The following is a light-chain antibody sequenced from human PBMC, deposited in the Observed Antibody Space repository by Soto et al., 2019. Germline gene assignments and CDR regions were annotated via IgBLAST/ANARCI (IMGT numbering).Light chain of an antibody. V-gene: IGKV3-11*01. CDR3: QQRSNWPT. CDR1: QNVSKY. CDR2: DAS. J-gene: IGKJ5*01. Sequence: EIVLTQSPATLSLSPGERGTLSCRTSQNVSKYFAWYQQKPGRAPRLLIYDASNRATGIPARFSGSGSGTDFTLTISSLEPEDFAVYYCQQRSNWPTFGQGTRLEIK.